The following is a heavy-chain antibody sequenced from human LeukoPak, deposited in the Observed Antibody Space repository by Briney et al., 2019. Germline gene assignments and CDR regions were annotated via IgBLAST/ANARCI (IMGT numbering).Heavy chain of an antibody. CDR3: AHIPKWTLSLDY. D-gene: IGHD1-26*01. Sequence: VSGPTLVKPTQTLTLTCTFSGFSLSTSGVGVGWIRQPPGKALEWLALIYWNDDKRYSPSLKSRLTITKDTSKNQVVLTMTNMDPVDTATYYCAHIPKWTLSLDYWGQGTLVTVSS. J-gene: IGHJ4*02. V-gene: IGHV2-5*01. CDR2: IYWNDDK. CDR1: GFSLSTSGVG.